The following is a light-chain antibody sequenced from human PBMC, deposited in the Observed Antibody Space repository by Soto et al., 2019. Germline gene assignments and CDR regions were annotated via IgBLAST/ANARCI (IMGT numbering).Light chain of an antibody. V-gene: IGLV2-18*01. J-gene: IGLJ1*01. Sequence: ALTQPPSVSWSPGQSVTISCTGTSTDFVSYNRVSWYQQPPGTAPKLIIYEASNRPSGVPDRFSGSKSGNTASLTISGLQAADEADYYCSLYTSENTYVFGTGTKGPVL. CDR2: EAS. CDR3: SLYTSENTYV. CDR1: STDFVSYNR.